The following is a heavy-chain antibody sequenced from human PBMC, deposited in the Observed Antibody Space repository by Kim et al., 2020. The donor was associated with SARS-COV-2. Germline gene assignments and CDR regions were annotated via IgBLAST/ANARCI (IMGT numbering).Heavy chain of an antibody. CDR3: TSYCSSTSCPPLGMDV. Sequence: SVKGRFTISRDDSKNTAYLQMNSLKTEDTAVYYCTSYCSSTSCPPLGMDVWGQGTTVTVSS. V-gene: IGHV3-73*01. J-gene: IGHJ6*02. D-gene: IGHD2-2*01.